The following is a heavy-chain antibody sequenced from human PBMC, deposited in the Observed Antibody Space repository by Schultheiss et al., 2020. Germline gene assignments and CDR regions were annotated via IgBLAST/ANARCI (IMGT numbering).Heavy chain of an antibody. V-gene: IGHV4-61*02. CDR1: GGSISSGSYY. D-gene: IGHD1-26*01. J-gene: IGHJ1*01. CDR2: IYTSGST. CDR3: VTQRGPTTKYFQH. Sequence: SETLSLTCTVSGGSISSGSYYWSWIRQPAGKGLEWIGRIYTSGSTNYNPSLKSRVTLSVDTSKNQFSLNLSSVTAADTAIYYCVTQRGPTTKYFQHWGQGTLVTVSS.